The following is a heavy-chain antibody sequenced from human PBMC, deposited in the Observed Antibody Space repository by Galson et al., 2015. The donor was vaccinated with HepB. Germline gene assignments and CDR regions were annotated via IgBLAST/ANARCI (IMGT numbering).Heavy chain of an antibody. Sequence: SLRLSCAASGFTVSSNYMSRVRQAPGKGLEWVSVIYSGGSTYYADSVKGRFTISRDNSKNTLYLQMNSLRAEDTAVYYCARDVGATGDDATDAFDIWGQGTMVTVSS. CDR2: IYSGGST. CDR3: ARDVGATGDDATDAFDI. V-gene: IGHV3-66*01. J-gene: IGHJ3*02. CDR1: GFTVSSNY. D-gene: IGHD1-26*01.